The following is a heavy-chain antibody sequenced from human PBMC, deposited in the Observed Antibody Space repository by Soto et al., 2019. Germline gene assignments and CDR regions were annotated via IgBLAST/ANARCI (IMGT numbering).Heavy chain of an antibody. Sequence: SETLSLTCTVSGGSISSSSYYWGWIRQPPGKGLEWIGSIYYSGSTYYNPSLKSRVTISVDTSKNQFSLKLSSVTAADTAVYYCARRTLPKTYYYGSGSYTWGQGTLVTVSS. CDR2: IYYSGST. CDR1: GGSISSSSYY. D-gene: IGHD3-10*01. CDR3: ARRTLPKTYYYGSGSYT. J-gene: IGHJ5*02. V-gene: IGHV4-39*01.